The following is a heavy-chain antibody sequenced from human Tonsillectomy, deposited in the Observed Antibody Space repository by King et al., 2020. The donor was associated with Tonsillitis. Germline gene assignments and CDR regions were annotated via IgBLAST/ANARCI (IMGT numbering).Heavy chain of an antibody. D-gene: IGHD3-22*01. J-gene: IGHJ4*02. CDR3: ARGSDSSGYYNNPWPFDY. CDR2: INPNSGGT. Sequence: VQLVESGAEVKKPGASVKVSCKASGYTFTGYYMHWVRQAPGQGLEWMGWINPNSGGTNYAQKFQGRVTMTRDTSISTAYMELSRLRSDDTAVYYCARGSDSSGYYNNPWPFDYWGKGTLVTVSS. CDR1: GYTFTGYY. V-gene: IGHV1-2*02.